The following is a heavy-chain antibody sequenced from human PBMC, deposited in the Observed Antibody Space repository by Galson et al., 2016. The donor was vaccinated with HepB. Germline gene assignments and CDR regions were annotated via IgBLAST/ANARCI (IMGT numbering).Heavy chain of an antibody. J-gene: IGHJ4*02. CDR3: AKDIPITVTTFVGFDY. Sequence: SLRLSCAASGFTFSSYAMSWDRQAPGKGLEWVSGIVGSGGHTYYADSVKGRFTISRDNSKNTLYLQMNSLRAEDTAVFYCAKDIPITVTTFVGFDYWGQGTLVTVSS. CDR2: IVGSGGHT. V-gene: IGHV3-23*01. D-gene: IGHD4-17*01. CDR1: GFTFSSYA.